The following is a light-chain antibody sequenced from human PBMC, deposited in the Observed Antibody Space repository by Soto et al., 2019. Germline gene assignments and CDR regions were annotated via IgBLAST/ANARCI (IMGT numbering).Light chain of an antibody. CDR3: QNCFTVPYT. CDR1: QDISNR. Sequence: DIQMTQSPSSLSASVGDRITITCQASQDISNRLNWYHQKPGKAPNLLIYDASNLAAGVPSGFSGSGSGTQFTYTSSSLQPEDIGTYYCQNCFTVPYTFGQGTKLEIK. J-gene: IGKJ2*01. CDR2: DAS. V-gene: IGKV1-33*01.